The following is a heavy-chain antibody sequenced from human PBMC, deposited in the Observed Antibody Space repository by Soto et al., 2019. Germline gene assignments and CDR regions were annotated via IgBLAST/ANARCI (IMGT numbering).Heavy chain of an antibody. V-gene: IGHV3-74*01. CDR1: GFTFSNFW. D-gene: IGHD6-19*01. Sequence: GGSLRLSCAASGFTFSNFWMHWVRQAPTKGLVWVSHINSDGSTTNHADSVKGRFTISRDNAKNTLYLQMNSLRAEDTAVYYCARALPPFYSSGWYPDWFDPWGQGTLVTVSS. J-gene: IGHJ5*02. CDR2: INSDGSTT. CDR3: ARALPPFYSSGWYPDWFDP.